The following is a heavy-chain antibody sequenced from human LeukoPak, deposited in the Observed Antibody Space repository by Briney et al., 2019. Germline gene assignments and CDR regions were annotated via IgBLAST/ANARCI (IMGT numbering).Heavy chain of an antibody. J-gene: IGHJ6*02. CDR1: GGSISSYY. CDR3: ARQVGAET. D-gene: IGHD1-26*01. V-gene: IGHV4-59*01. Sequence: PSETLSLTCTVSGGSISSYYWSWIRQPPGKGLEWIGYIYYSGSTNYNPSLKSRVTISVDTSKNQFSLKRSSVTAADTAVYYCARQVGAETWGQGTTVTVSS. CDR2: IYYSGST.